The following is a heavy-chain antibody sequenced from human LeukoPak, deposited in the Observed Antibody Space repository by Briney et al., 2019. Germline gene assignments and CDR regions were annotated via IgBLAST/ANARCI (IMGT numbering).Heavy chain of an antibody. J-gene: IGHJ5*02. D-gene: IGHD2-2*01. Sequence: ASVKVSCKTSGYIFTDYYIHWVRQAPGQGLEWMGWINTKSGRTSSARKFQGRVTMTRDPSITTVYMDMAWLTSDDTAICFCARADFIDAGPYLIGPWGQGTLVTVSS. CDR3: ARADFIDAGPYLIGP. V-gene: IGHV1-2*02. CDR2: INTKSGRT. CDR1: GYIFTDYY.